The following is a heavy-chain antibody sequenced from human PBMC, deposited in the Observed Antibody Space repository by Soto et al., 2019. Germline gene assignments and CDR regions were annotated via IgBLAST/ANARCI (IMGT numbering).Heavy chain of an antibody. V-gene: IGHV3-33*01. J-gene: IGHJ5*02. CDR3: ARNVGSSGSSRCFDT. CDR2: MWYDGTAT. D-gene: IGHD4-17*01. Sequence: QVQLAESEGGVVQPGRSLTLSCVASGFTLSNYGMHWVRQAPGKGLEWVAVMWYDGTATYSADSVKGRFSISRDNAKNEPLLQLSSLRAEDTAVYYCARNVGSSGSSRCFDTWGQGTLVTVSS. CDR1: GFTLSNYG.